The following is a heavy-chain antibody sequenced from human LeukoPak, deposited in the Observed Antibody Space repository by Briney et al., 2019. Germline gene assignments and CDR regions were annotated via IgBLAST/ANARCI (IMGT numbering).Heavy chain of an antibody. Sequence: PSETLSLTCTVSGASINNHYWSWIRQPPGKGLEYVGYIYFSATTKYNPSLDGRVTISVDTSKNQFSLKLSSVTAADTAVYYCARDDYGGNYPYAFDIWGQGTMVTVSS. CDR1: GASINNHY. V-gene: IGHV4-59*11. CDR2: IYFSATT. J-gene: IGHJ3*02. D-gene: IGHD4-23*01. CDR3: ARDDYGGNYPYAFDI.